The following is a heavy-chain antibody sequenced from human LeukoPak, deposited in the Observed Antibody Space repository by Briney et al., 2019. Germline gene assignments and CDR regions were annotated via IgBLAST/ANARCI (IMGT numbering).Heavy chain of an antibody. V-gene: IGHV1-8*01. CDR3: ARASGGDYGSGSYGHGGFDP. D-gene: IGHD3-10*01. Sequence: ASVKVSCKASGYTFTSYDINWVRQATGQGLEWMGWMNPNSGNTGYAQKFQGRVTMTRNTSISTAYMELSSLRSEDMAVYYCARASGGDYGSGSYGHGGFDPWGQGTLVTVSS. J-gene: IGHJ5*02. CDR1: GYTFTSYD. CDR2: MNPNSGNT.